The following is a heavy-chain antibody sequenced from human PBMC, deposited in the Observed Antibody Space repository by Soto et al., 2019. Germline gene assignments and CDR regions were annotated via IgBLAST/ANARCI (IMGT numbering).Heavy chain of an antibody. CDR1: GFTFSSYS. CDR2: ISSSSSYI. Sequence: SGGSLRLSCAASGFTFSSYSMNWVRQAPGKGLEWVSSISSSSSYIYYADSVKGRFTISRDNAKNSLYLQMNSLRAEDTAVYYWGGCDGRYGLNFDYWRQGTLVTVSS. D-gene: IGHD6-19*01. J-gene: IGHJ4*02. V-gene: IGHV3-21*01. CDR3: GGCDGRYGLNFDY.